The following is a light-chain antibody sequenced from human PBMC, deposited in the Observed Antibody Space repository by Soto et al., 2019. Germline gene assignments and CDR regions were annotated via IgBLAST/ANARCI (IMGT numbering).Light chain of an antibody. Sequence: QSVLSQPPSASGTPGQRVTISCSGSSSNIGSNTVSWYQQFPGTAPKLLIYFNVQRPSGVPDRFSGSKSGTSASLAFRGLQSEDEADYYCAAWDDSLNGYVFGTGTKLTVL. J-gene: IGLJ1*01. CDR1: SSNIGSNT. CDR2: FNV. V-gene: IGLV1-44*01. CDR3: AAWDDSLNGYV.